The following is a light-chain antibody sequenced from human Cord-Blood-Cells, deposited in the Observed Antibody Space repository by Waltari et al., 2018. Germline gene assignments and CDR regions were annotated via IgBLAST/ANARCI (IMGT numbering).Light chain of an antibody. CDR1: SGDVGGYNY. CDR3: SSYTSSSTLV. J-gene: IGLJ3*02. CDR2: DVS. Sequence: QSALTQPASVSGSPGQSITISCTGPSGDVGGYNYVSWYQQHPGKAPKLMIYDVSNRPSGVSNRFSGSKSGNTASLTISGLQAEDEADYYCSSYTSSSTLVFGGGTKLTVL. V-gene: IGLV2-14*03.